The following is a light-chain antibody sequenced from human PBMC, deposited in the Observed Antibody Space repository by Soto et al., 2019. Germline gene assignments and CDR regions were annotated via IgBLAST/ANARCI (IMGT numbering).Light chain of an antibody. CDR1: SSDVGAYNY. CDR3: YSFTRSSTYV. J-gene: IGLJ1*01. CDR2: DVS. Sequence: LTQPASVSGSPGQSITISCTGTSSDVGAYNYVSWYQQHPAKVPKLMIYDVSNRPSGVSDRFSGSKSGNTASLTISGLQAEDEADYYCYSFTRSSTYVFGAGTKVTVL. V-gene: IGLV2-14*01.